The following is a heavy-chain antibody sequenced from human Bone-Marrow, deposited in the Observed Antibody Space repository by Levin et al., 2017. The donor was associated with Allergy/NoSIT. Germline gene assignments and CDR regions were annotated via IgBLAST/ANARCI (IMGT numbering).Heavy chain of an antibody. D-gene: IGHD6-6*01. CDR2: ISGSGGST. V-gene: IGHV3-23*01. J-gene: IGHJ4*02. Sequence: PGGSLRLSCAASGFTFSSYAMSWVRQAPGKGLEWVSAISGSGGSTYYADSVKGRFTISRDNSKNTLYLQMNSLRAEDTAVYYCAKSSIAAREVLSPTLDYWGQGTLVTVSS. CDR3: AKSSIAAREVLSPTLDY. CDR1: GFTFSSYA.